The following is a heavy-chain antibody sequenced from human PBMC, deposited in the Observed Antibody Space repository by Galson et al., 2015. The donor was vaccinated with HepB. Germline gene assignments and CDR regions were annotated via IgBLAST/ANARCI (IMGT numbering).Heavy chain of an antibody. J-gene: IGHJ4*02. Sequence: SLRLSCAASGFPFEDHGMSWVRQRPGKGLEWVSGITRKSDRISYADSVKGRFTISRDNAKNSLYLQMNSLRAEDTAVYYCASLISGRGDLPPHWGQGTLVTVSS. V-gene: IGHV3-20*04. CDR3: ASLISGRGDLPPH. CDR2: ITRKSDRI. CDR1: GFPFEDHG. D-gene: IGHD1-26*01.